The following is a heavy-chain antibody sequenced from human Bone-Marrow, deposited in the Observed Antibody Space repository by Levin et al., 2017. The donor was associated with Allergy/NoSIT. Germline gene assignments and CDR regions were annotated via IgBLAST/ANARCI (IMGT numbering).Heavy chain of an antibody. CDR2: FNPNSGDS. Sequence: ASVKVSCKASGYTFTDYYIHWVRQAPGQGLEWMGRFNPNSGDSNYAQKFKGRVTMTRDTSISTAYMELSSLRSDDTAVYYCARGARFLEWLFLYYFDYWGQGTLVTVSS. CDR3: ARGARFLEWLFLYYFDY. CDR1: GYTFTDYY. V-gene: IGHV1-2*06. J-gene: IGHJ4*02. D-gene: IGHD3-3*01.